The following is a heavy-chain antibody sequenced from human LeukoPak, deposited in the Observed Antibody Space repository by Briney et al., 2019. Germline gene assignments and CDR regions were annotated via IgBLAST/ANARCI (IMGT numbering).Heavy chain of an antibody. CDR3: ARDPVTYYYDSSGPL. V-gene: IGHV3-30*04. D-gene: IGHD3-22*01. CDR1: GFTFSSYA. CDR2: ISYDGSNK. J-gene: IGHJ4*02. Sequence: GGSLRLSCAASGFTFSSYAMHWVRQAPGKGLEWVAFISYDGSNKYYADSVKGRFTISRDNSKNTLYLQMNSLRAEDTAVYYCARDPVTYYYDSSGPLWGQGTLVTVSS.